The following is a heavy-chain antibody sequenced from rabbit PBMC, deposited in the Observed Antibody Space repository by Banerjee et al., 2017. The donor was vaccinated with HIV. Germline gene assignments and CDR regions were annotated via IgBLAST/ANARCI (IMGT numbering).Heavy chain of an antibody. CDR2: IATASSGST. CDR1: GFSFSSGYD. CDR3: ARDGGLWSLDL. D-gene: IGHD2-1*01. Sequence: QSLEESGGDLVKPGASLTLTCTASGFSFSSGYDMCWVRQAPGKGLEWIACIATASSGSTYYASWAKGRFTISKTSSTTVTLQMTSLTAADTATYFCARDGGLWSLDLWGQGTLVTVS. J-gene: IGHJ3*01. V-gene: IGHV1S40*01.